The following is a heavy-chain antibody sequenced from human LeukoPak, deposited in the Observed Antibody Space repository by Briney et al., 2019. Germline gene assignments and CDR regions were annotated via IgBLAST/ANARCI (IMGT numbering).Heavy chain of an antibody. CDR1: GFTFSSYG. CDR2: IWYDGSIK. CDR3: ARGGYCSSTSCAKYYYGMDV. V-gene: IGHV3-33*01. J-gene: IGHJ6*02. Sequence: GSLRLSCAASGFTFSSYGMHWVRQAPGKGLEWVAVIWYDGSIKYYADSVKGRFTISRDNSKNTLYLQMNSLRAEDTAVYYCARGGYCSSTSCAKYYYGMDVWGQGTTVTVSS. D-gene: IGHD2-2*01.